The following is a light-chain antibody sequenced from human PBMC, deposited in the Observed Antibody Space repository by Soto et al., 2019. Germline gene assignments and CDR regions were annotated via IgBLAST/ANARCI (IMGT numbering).Light chain of an antibody. CDR3: ATWDSSLTGEV. CDR2: DSN. CDR1: SSNIGNNY. J-gene: IGLJ2*01. V-gene: IGLV1-51*01. Sequence: QSVLTQPPSVSAAPGQKVTISRSGSSSNIGNNYVSWYQQLPGTAPKLLIYDSNKRPSGIPDRFSGSKSGTSATLDITGLQTGDEADYYCATWDSSLTGEVFGGGTKLTVL.